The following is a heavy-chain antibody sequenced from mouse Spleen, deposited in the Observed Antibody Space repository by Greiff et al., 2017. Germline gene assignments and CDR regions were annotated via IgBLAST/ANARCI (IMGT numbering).Heavy chain of an antibody. CDR3: ARSDGYYDYFDY. D-gene: IGHD2-3*01. Sequence: QVQLQQSGAELARPGASVKMSCKASGYTFTSYTMHWVKQRPGQGLEWIGYINPSSGYTKYNQKFKDKATLTADKSSSTAYMQLSSLTSEDSAVYYCARSDGYYDYFDYWGQGTTLTVSS. CDR1: GYTFTSYT. J-gene: IGHJ2*01. V-gene: IGHV1-4*01. CDR2: INPSSGYT.